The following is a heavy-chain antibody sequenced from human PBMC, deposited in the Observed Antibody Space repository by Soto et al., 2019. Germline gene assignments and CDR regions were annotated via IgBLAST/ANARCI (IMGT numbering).Heavy chain of an antibody. CDR2: MHHRGSS. CDR1: GGSVNSPNW. Sequence: QVQLQQSGPGLVEPSGTLSLTCAVSGGSVNSPNWWNWVRQPPETGLEWIGEMHHRGSSNYNPSLKPRLTLSVDKSNNELSMNLNSVTAADTAIYYCGRANSSGSPIDSWGQGILVTVSS. J-gene: IGHJ4*02. CDR3: GRANSSGSPIDS. V-gene: IGHV4-4*02. D-gene: IGHD6-19*01.